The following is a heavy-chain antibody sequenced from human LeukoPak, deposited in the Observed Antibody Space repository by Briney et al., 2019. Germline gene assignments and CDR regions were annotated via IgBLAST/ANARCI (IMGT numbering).Heavy chain of an antibody. D-gene: IGHD2-2*02. CDR1: GGSISSGDYY. V-gene: IGHV4-61*02. J-gene: IGHJ5*02. CDR3: ARGRGSCSSTSCYIWFDP. Sequence: SQTLSLTCTVSGGSISSGDYYWSWIRQPPGKGLEWIGRIYTSGSTNYNPSLKSRVTISVDTSKNQFSLKLSSVTAADTAVYYCARGRGSCSSTSCYIWFDPWGQGTLVTVSS. CDR2: IYTSGST.